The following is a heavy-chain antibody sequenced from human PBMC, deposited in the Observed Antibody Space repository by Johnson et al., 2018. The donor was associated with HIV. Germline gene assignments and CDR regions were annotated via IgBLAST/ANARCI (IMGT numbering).Heavy chain of an antibody. CDR2: IGPGGET. Sequence: VQLVESGGGLVQPGGSLRLSCAASRFTFSSNDMHWVRQATGKGLEWVSTIGPGGETYYLGSVKGRFTISREHAKNSLYLQMNSLRVGDTAVYYCARGRASWELYDAFEIWGQGTMVIVSS. CDR1: RFTFSSND. CDR3: ARGRASWELYDAFEI. D-gene: IGHD1-26*01. V-gene: IGHV3-13*01. J-gene: IGHJ3*02.